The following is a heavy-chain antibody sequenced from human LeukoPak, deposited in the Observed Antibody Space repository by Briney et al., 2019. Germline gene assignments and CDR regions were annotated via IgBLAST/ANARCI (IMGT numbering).Heavy chain of an antibody. CDR1: GYTFIIYY. J-gene: IGHJ4*02. D-gene: IGHD4-11*01. CDR2: IVPSGSST. Sequence: ASVKVSCKASGYTFIIYYIHWVRQAPGQGLEWMGIIVPSGSSTTYAQKLQGRVTVTSDTSTSTVYMELNSLRSDDTAIYYCARDQDYPHPRFDSWGEGTLVTVSS. CDR3: ARDQDYPHPRFDS. V-gene: IGHV1-46*04.